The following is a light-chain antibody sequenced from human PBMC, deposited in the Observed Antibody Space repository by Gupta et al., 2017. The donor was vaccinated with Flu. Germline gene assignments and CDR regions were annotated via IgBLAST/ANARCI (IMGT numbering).Light chain of an antibody. Sequence: SQSVFYDAREKNYLSWYQQKPGQPPKVLINWASSRVSGVPDRFSGSGSGTDFILTINSLQAEDVAVYYCHQSYSIPITFGGGTKVEIK. V-gene: IGKV4-1*01. CDR1: QSVFYDAREKNY. J-gene: IGKJ4*01. CDR3: HQSYSIPIT. CDR2: WAS.